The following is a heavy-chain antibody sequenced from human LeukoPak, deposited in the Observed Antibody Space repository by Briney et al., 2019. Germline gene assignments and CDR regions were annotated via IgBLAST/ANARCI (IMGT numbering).Heavy chain of an antibody. CDR2: ISYDGSNK. CDR3: ASARHIVATKDY. Sequence: GGSLRLSCAASGFTFSSYAMHWVRQAPGKGLEWVAVISYDGSNKYYADSVKGRFTISRDNSKNTLYLQMNSLRAEDTAVYYCASARHIVATKDYRGQGTLVTVSS. V-gene: IGHV3-30-3*01. D-gene: IGHD5-12*01. CDR1: GFTFSSYA. J-gene: IGHJ4*02.